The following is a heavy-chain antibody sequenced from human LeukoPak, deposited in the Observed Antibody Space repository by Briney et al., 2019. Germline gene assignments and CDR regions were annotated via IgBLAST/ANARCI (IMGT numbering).Heavy chain of an antibody. CDR1: GGSFSGYY. CDR3: ARANPPFATDFDY. V-gene: IGHV4-34*01. CDR2: INHSGST. Sequence: PSETLSLTCAVHGGSFSGYYWSWIRQPPGKGLEWIGEINHSGSTNYNPSLKSRVTISVDTSKNQFSLKLSSVTAADTAVYYCARANPPFATDFDYWGQGTLVTVSS. D-gene: IGHD2-15*01. J-gene: IGHJ4*02.